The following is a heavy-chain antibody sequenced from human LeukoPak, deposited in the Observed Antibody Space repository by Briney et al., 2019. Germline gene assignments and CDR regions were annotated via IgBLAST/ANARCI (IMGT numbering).Heavy chain of an antibody. CDR2: IYYSGYT. CDR3: ARDLVGAPNVYGDLYYFDY. Sequence: SETLSLTCTVSGGSISSNIYYWGWIRQPPGKGPEWIGHIYYSGYTDYNSSLKSRVTMSMDTSKNQFSLKLTSVTAADTAVYYCARDLVGAPNVYGDLYYFDYWGQGTLVTVSS. CDR1: GGSISSNIYY. V-gene: IGHV4-39*07. J-gene: IGHJ4*02. D-gene: IGHD4-17*01.